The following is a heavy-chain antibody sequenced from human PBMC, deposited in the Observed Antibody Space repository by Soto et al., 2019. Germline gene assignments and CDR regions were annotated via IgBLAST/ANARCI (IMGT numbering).Heavy chain of an antibody. D-gene: IGHD4-17*01. Sequence: SETLSLTCTVSGGSISIYYWTWMRQPAGKGLEWIGRIYTSGITNYNPSLKSRVTMSIDTSKSQFSLKLSSVTAADTALYYCARERANFGDLEYWGQGALVTVSS. CDR3: ARERANFGDLEY. V-gene: IGHV4-4*07. J-gene: IGHJ4*02. CDR2: IYTSGIT. CDR1: GGSISIYY.